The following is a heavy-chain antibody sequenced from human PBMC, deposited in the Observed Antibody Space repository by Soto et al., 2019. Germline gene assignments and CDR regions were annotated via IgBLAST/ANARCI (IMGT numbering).Heavy chain of an antibody. D-gene: IGHD3-10*01. Sequence: ETLSLTCAVYGGSFSGYYWSWIRQPPGKGLEWIGEINHSGSTNYNPSLKSRVTISVDTSKNQFSLKLSSVTAADTAVYYCAREAREYYGSGSYYYGMDVWGQGTTVTVSS. CDR1: GGSFSGYY. V-gene: IGHV4-34*01. CDR3: AREAREYYGSGSYYYGMDV. J-gene: IGHJ6*02. CDR2: INHSGST.